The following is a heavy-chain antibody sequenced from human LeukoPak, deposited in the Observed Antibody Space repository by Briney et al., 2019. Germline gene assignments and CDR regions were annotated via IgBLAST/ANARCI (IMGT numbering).Heavy chain of an antibody. V-gene: IGHV3-30*02. CDR3: ARRRDGYSFSFDY. CDR1: GFTFSSYW. J-gene: IGHJ4*02. Sequence: PGRSLRLCCAASGFTFSSYWMHWVRRAPGKGLVGVAYIRYDGSNKYYAETVKGRFTISRDNSKNTLYLQMNSLRTEDTAVYYCARRRDGYSFSFDYWGQGTLVTVSS. CDR2: IRYDGSNK. D-gene: IGHD5-24*01.